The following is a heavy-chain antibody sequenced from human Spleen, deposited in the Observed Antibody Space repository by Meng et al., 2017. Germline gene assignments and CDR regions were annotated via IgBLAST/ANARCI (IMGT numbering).Heavy chain of an antibody. CDR3: PGRTYYYGSDVSWYYFDY. CDR1: GYSFTSYW. D-gene: IGHD3-10*01. Sequence: KVSCKGSGYSFTSYWIGWVRQMPGKGLEWMGIIYPGYSDTSYIPSFQGQVTISGDKPISTAYLQWSSLNASDTAMYYWPGRTYYYGSDVSWYYFDYWGQGTLVTVSS. V-gene: IGHV5-51*04. CDR2: IYPGYSDT. J-gene: IGHJ4*02.